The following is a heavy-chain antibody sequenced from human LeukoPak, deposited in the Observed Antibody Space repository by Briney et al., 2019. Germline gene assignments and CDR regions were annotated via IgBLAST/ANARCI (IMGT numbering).Heavy chain of an antibody. CDR2: IYYSGNT. CDR3: AGGELGYCSSTSCYQFDY. J-gene: IGHJ4*02. D-gene: IGHD2-2*01. Sequence: PSETLSLTCTVSGGSISSSSYNWGWIRQSPGKGLEWIASIYYSGNTYYNPSLKSRVTISVDTSKNQFSLKLSSVTAADTAVYYCAGGELGYCSSTSCYQFDYWGQGTLVTVSS. V-gene: IGHV4-39*07. CDR1: GGSISSSSYN.